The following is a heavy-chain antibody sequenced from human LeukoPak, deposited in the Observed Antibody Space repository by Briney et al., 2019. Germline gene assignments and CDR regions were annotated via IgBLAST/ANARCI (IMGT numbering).Heavy chain of an antibody. Sequence: GGSLRLSCAASGFTVSSNYMSWVRQAPGKGLEWVSVIYSGGSTYYADSVKGRFTISRDNSKNTLYPQMNSLRAEDTAVYYCARSEYYYDSSGYPFPNWFDPWGQGTLVTVSS. CDR1: GFTVSSNY. J-gene: IGHJ5*02. D-gene: IGHD3-22*01. V-gene: IGHV3-66*01. CDR2: IYSGGST. CDR3: ARSEYYYDSSGYPFPNWFDP.